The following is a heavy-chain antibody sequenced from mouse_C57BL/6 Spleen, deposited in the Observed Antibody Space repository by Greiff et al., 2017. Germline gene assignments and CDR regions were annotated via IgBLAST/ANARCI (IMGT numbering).Heavy chain of an antibody. CDR3: ARTQYEGIGSYWYFDV. CDR1: GYTFTDHT. CDR2: IYPRDGST. Sequence: QVQLKESDAELVKPGASVKISCKVSGYTFTDHTIHWMKQRPEQGLEWIGYIYPRDGSTKYNEKFKGQATLTADKSYSTAYMQLNSLTTEDSAVYFCARTQYEGIGSYWYFDVWGTGTTVTVSS. J-gene: IGHJ1*03. D-gene: IGHD1-1*02. V-gene: IGHV1-78*01.